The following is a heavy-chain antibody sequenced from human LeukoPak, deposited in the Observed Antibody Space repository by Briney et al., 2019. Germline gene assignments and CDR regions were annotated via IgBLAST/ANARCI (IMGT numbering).Heavy chain of an antibody. J-gene: IGHJ4*02. CDR2: ISWNSGSI. V-gene: IGHV3-9*01. D-gene: IGHD5-18*01. CDR1: GFTFNIYW. CDR3: AKLSGYSYDYFDY. Sequence: GGSLRLSCGASGFTFNIYWMHWVRQAPGKGLEWVSGISWNSGSIGYADSVKGRFTISRDNAKNSLYLQMNSLRTEDTAFYYCAKLSGYSYDYFDYWGQGTLVTVSS.